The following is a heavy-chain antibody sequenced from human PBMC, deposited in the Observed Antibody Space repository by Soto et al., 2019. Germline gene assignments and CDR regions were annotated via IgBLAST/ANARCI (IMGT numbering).Heavy chain of an antibody. CDR1: GYTFSNYG. D-gene: IGHD3-10*01. V-gene: IGHV1-18*01. CDR2: ISAHNGNS. Sequence: QVQLVQSGDEMRKPGASVKVSCQASGYTFSNYGITWVRQAPGQGLEWMGWISAHNGNSKYAQSLQGRLTLTTDTSTSTADMELRSLSSDDTAVYYCARDGYFYVSGSPNHMDVWGKGTTVSVSS. J-gene: IGHJ6*03. CDR3: ARDGYFYVSGSPNHMDV.